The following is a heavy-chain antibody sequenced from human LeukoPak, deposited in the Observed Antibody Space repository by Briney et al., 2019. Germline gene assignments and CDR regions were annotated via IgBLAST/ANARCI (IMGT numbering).Heavy chain of an antibody. CDR3: AKAARTTVTARFDY. Sequence: GGSLRLSCAASGFTFSMHALHWVRQAPGKGLEWVSAISGSGGSTYYADSVKGRFTISRDNSKNTLYLQMNSLRAEDTAVYYCAKAARTTVTARFDYWGQGTLVTVSS. J-gene: IGHJ4*02. CDR1: GFTFSMHA. V-gene: IGHV3-23*01. CDR2: ISGSGGST. D-gene: IGHD4-17*01.